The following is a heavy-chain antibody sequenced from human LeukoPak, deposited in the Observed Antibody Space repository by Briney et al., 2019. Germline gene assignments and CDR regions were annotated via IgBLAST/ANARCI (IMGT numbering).Heavy chain of an antibody. CDR1: GGTFSSYA. J-gene: IGHJ3*02. Sequence: SVKVSCKASGGTFSSYAISWVRQAPGQGLEWMGRIIPIFGTANYAQKFQGRVTITTDESTSTAYMELSSLRSEDTAVYYCARSRRGYSSSYAFDIWSQGTMVTVSS. CDR2: IIPIFGTA. D-gene: IGHD6-6*01. V-gene: IGHV1-69*05. CDR3: ARSRRGYSSSYAFDI.